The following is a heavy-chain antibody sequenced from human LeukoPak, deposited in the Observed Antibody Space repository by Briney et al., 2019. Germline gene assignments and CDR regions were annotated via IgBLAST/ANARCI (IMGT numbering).Heavy chain of an antibody. D-gene: IGHD5-24*01. CDR1: GGSISSYY. Sequence: SETLSLTCTVSGGSISSYYWSWIRQPPGKGLEWIGYIYYSGSTNYNPSLKGRVTISVDTSKNQFSLKLSSVTAADTAVYYCARLVRRDGYNLDYWGQGTLVTVSS. J-gene: IGHJ4*02. V-gene: IGHV4-59*08. CDR2: IYYSGST. CDR3: ARLVRRDGYNLDY.